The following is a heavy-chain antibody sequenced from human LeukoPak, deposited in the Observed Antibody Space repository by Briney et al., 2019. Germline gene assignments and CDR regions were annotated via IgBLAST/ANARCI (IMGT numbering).Heavy chain of an antibody. CDR3: VRDPDALDF. V-gene: IGHV3-48*02. CDR2: IRSSGRVI. J-gene: IGHJ4*02. Sequence: GGSLRLSCAASGFXFSSYSMNWVRQAPGKGLEWVAYIRSSGRVIYYADSVRGRFTISRDDAKNSLYLQINSLRDDDSAVYYCVRDPDALDFWGQGTPVTVSS. CDR1: GFXFSSYS.